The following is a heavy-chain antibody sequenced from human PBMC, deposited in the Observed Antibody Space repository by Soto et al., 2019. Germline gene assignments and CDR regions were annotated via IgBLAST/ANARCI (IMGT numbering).Heavy chain of an antibody. CDR1: GGSISSYY. D-gene: IGHD3-3*01. CDR3: ARGGSRFFGLSGLAA. J-gene: IGHJ6*02. V-gene: IGHV4-59*01. Sequence: SETLSLTCTVSGGSISSYYWSWIRQPPGKGLEWIGYIYYSGTTHYNPSLKSRVTISVDTSKNQFSLKLSSVTAADTAVYYCARGGSRFFGLSGLAAWGQGTTVPVSS. CDR2: IYYSGTT.